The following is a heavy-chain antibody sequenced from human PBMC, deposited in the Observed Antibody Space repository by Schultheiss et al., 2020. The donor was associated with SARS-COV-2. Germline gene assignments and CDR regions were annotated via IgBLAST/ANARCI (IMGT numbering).Heavy chain of an antibody. J-gene: IGHJ6*02. CDR1: GGSISSSSYY. Sequence: SQTLSLTCTVSGGSISSSSYYWGWIRQPPGKGLEWIGRIYTSGSTNYNPSLKSRVTMSVDTSKNQFSLKLSSVTAADTAVYYCARESYSYYYYYYGMDVWGQGTTVTVSS. CDR2: IYTSGST. CDR3: ARESYSYYYYYYGMDV. V-gene: IGHV4-39*07. D-gene: IGHD1-26*01.